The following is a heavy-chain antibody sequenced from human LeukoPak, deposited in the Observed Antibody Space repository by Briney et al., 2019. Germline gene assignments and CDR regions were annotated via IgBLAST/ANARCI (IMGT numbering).Heavy chain of an antibody. J-gene: IGHJ4*02. V-gene: IGHV4-34*01. D-gene: IGHD4-23*01. CDR2: INHSGST. Sequence: SETLSLTCAVYGGSFSGYYWSWIRQPPGKGLEWIGEINHSGSTNYNPYLKSRVTISVATSKNQFSLKLTSVTAADTAVYYCARAHGGMTRWGQGTLVTVSS. CDR1: GGSFSGYY. CDR3: ARAHGGMTR.